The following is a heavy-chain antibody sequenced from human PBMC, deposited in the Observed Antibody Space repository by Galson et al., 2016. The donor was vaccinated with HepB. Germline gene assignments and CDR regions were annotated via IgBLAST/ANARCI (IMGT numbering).Heavy chain of an antibody. J-gene: IGHJ4*02. V-gene: IGHV5-51*01. CDR2: LYPDDSET. CDR3: ARLQGDAFGYFDY. Sequence: QSGAEVKKPGESLKISCKASGYSFSNYWIGWVRQMPGKGLELMGILYPDDSETTYSPSFQGQVTISADKSISTAYLQWSSLKASDTAMYYCARLQGDAFGYFDYWGQGTLVTVSS. D-gene: IGHD2-21*02. CDR1: GYSFSNYW.